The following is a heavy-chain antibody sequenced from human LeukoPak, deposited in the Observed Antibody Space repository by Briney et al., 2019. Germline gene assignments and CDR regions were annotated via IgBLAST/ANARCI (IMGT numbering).Heavy chain of an antibody. J-gene: IGHJ4*02. V-gene: IGHV4-30-4*01. CDR2: IYYSGST. Sequence: PSQTLSLTCTVSGGSISSGDYYWSWIRQPPGKGLEWIGYIYYSGSTYYNPSLKSRVTISVDTSKNQFSLKLSSVTAADTAVYHCARRSSIAARQWDYWGQGTLVTVSS. CDR3: ARRSSIAARQWDY. D-gene: IGHD6-6*01. CDR1: GGSISSGDYY.